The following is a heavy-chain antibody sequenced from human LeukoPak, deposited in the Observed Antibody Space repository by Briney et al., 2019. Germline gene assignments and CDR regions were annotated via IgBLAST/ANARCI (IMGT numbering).Heavy chain of an antibody. CDR2: ISGSGGTT. D-gene: IGHD3-22*01. Sequence: GGSLRLSCAASGLTFSSYAMNWVRQAPGKGLEWVSAISGSGGTTYYADSVKGRFTISRDNSKNTLYLQMNSLRAEDTAVYYCAKPMYYYDSSGYYTTNQYYFDYWGQGTLVTVSS. J-gene: IGHJ4*02. CDR3: AKPMYYYDSSGYYTTNQYYFDY. V-gene: IGHV3-23*01. CDR1: GLTFSSYA.